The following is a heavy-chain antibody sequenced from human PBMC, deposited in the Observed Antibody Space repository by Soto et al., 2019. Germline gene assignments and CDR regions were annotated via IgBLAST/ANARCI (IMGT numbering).Heavy chain of an antibody. V-gene: IGHV3-30*18. CDR3: ANGEGGYYDYSLCY. Sequence: QVQLVESGGGVVQTGRSLRLSCAASGFSFSTYGMHWVRQAPGKGLEWVAVISYDGTTKTYADSVKGRFTISRDNSKNTLYLQMNSLRPDDTAVYYCANGEGGYYDYSLCYWGHGTLVTVSS. CDR1: GFSFSTYG. J-gene: IGHJ1*01. D-gene: IGHD3-16*01. CDR2: ISYDGTTK.